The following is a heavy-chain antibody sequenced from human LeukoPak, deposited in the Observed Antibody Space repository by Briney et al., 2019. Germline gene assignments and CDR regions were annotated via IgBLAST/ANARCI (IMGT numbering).Heavy chain of an antibody. Sequence: SETLSLNCTVSGGSISSYYWTWIRQPPGKGLEWIGYIYYTGSTNYNPSLKSRVTISVDTSKNQFSLKLSSVTAADTAVYYCARGKPATDLDYWGQGTLVTVSS. V-gene: IGHV4-59*01. CDR2: IYYTGST. J-gene: IGHJ4*02. CDR3: ARGKPATDLDY. CDR1: GGSISSYY. D-gene: IGHD2-2*01.